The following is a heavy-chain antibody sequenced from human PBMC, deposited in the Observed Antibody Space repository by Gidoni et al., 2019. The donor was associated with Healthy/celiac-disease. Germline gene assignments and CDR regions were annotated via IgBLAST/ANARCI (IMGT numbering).Heavy chain of an antibody. CDR3: AKDHRFGSKTLHDAFDI. V-gene: IGHV3-23*01. D-gene: IGHD3-16*01. CDR1: GFTFSSYA. J-gene: IGHJ3*02. CDR2: ISGSGGST. Sequence: EVQLLESGGGLVQPGGSLRLSCAASGFTFSSYAMSWVRQAPGKGLEWVSAISGSGGSTYYADSVKGRFTISRDNSKNTLYLQMNSLRAEDTAVYYCAKDHRFGSKTLHDAFDIWGQGTMVTVSS.